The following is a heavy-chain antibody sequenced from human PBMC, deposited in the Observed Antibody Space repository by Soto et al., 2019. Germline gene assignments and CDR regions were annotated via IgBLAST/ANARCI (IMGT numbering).Heavy chain of an antibody. D-gene: IGHD1-1*01. CDR2: LYDVAGS. CDR3: ATWHEREHAYDV. V-gene: IGHV3-53*01. Sequence: DVQLVESGGGLIQPGESLRLSCSAFGLTISGKKYVAWVRQAPGKGLEWVSGLYDVAGSFYADSVRGRFTTSSDSSKTTVYLQMNDLRLDDTAVYYCATWHEREHAYDVWGQGTTVTVSS. CDR1: GLTISGKKY. J-gene: IGHJ3*01.